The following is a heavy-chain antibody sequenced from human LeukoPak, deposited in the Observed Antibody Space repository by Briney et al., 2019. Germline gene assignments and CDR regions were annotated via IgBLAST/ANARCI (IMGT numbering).Heavy chain of an antibody. Sequence: GGSLRLSCAASGFTFSSYAMHWVRQAPGKGLESVAIISYDGSNKYYTDSVKGRFTISRDNSKNTLYLQMNSLRSEDTAVYYCARPYSSSWDNWFDPWGQGTLVTVSS. CDR2: ISYDGSNK. V-gene: IGHV3-30*03. CDR1: GFTFSSYA. CDR3: ARPYSSSWDNWFDP. D-gene: IGHD6-13*01. J-gene: IGHJ5*02.